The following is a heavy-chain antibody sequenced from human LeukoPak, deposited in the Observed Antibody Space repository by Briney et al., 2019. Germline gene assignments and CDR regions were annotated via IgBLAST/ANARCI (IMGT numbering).Heavy chain of an antibody. CDR3: AGNSPYYDFWSGYPHNWFDP. CDR2: IYYSGST. Sequence: SETLSLTCTVSGGSISSHYWSWIRQPPGKGLEWIGYIYYSGSTNYNPSLKSRVTISVDTSKNQFSLKLSSVTAADTAVYYCAGNSPYYDFWSGYPHNWFDPWGQGTMVTVSS. V-gene: IGHV4-59*11. D-gene: IGHD3-3*01. CDR1: GGSISSHY. J-gene: IGHJ5*02.